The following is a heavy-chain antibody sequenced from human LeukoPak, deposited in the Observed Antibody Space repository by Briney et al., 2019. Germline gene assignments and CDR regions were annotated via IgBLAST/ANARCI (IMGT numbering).Heavy chain of an antibody. CDR2: IYTRGTT. Sequence: SETLSLTCTVSDDSISDYYWSWIRQPPGKGLEWIGYIYTRGTTNYNPSLKSRVTMSADTSKNQFSLTLDSVTAAGTAVYYCARSRPAPKEFDHWGQGTLVTVSS. CDR3: ARSRPAPKEFDH. J-gene: IGHJ4*02. CDR1: DDSISDYY. D-gene: IGHD2-2*01. V-gene: IGHV4-4*09.